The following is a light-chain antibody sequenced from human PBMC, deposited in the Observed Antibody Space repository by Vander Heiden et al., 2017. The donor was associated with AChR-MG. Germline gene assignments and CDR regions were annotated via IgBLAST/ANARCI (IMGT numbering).Light chain of an antibody. CDR1: SGPTSSA. V-gene: IGLV4-69*01. CDR3: QTGASGLGGV. Sequence: QLVLTQSPSASASLGASVKLPCTLTSGPTSSAIAWHPKRPETAPPYWMKLNSDGSNTKGDGIPDRFSGSSSGAEHYRTISSLQAEDEGDYFCQTGASGLGGVFGGGTKLTVL. J-gene: IGLJ3*02. CDR2: LNSDGSN.